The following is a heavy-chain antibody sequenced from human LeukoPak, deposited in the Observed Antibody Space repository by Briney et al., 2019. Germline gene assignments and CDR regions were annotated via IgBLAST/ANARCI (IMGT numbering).Heavy chain of an antibody. V-gene: IGHV3-53*01. Sequence: PGGSLRLSCAASGFTVSSNYMSWVRQAPGKGLEWVSVIYSGGSTCYADSVKGRFTISRDNSKNTLYLQMNSLRAEDTAVYYCAKAGGYSYGYGDYWGQGTLVTVSS. CDR3: AKAGGYSYGYGDY. J-gene: IGHJ4*02. D-gene: IGHD5-18*01. CDR1: GFTVSSNY. CDR2: IYSGGST.